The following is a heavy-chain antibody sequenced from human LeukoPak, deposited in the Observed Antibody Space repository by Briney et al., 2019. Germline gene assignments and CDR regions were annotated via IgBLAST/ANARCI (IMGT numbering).Heavy chain of an antibody. J-gene: IGHJ4*02. V-gene: IGHV4-39*01. CDR2: IYYGGNT. Sequence: YPSETLSLTCTVSVGSISSNNYHWGWIRQPPGKGLEWIGSIYYGGNTYYNPSLKSRVTISVDTSRNQFSLKLGSVTAADTAVYYCARHRSGGYYYGVLDYWGQGTLVTVSS. CDR3: ARHRSGGYYYGVLDY. CDR1: VGSISSNNYH. D-gene: IGHD5-18*01.